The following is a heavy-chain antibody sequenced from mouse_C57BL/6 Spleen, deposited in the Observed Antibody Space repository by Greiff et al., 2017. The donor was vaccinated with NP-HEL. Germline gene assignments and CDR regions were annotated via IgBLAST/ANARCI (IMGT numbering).Heavy chain of an antibody. J-gene: IGHJ1*03. CDR2: IHPNSGST. CDR3: ARCGSSYGG. CDR1: GYTFTSYC. V-gene: IGHV1-64*01. D-gene: IGHD1-1*01. Sequence: QVQLQQSGAELVKPGASVKLSCKASGYTFTSYCMHWVKQRPGQGLEWIGVIHPNSGSTNYNEKFKGKATLTVDKSSSTAYMQLRSLTSEDSAVYYCARCGSSYGGWGTGTTVTVAS.